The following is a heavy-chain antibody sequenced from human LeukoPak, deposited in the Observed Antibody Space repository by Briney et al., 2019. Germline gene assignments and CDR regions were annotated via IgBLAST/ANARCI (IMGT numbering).Heavy chain of an antibody. J-gene: IGHJ4*02. CDR3: ARDHHETGTYSFDY. CDR1: GGSISSSSYY. D-gene: IGHD1/OR15-1a*01. V-gene: IGHV4-39*02. Sequence: SETLSLTCTVSGGSISSSSYYWGWIRQPPGKGLEWIGSIYYSGSTYYSPSLKSRVTISVDTSKNQFSLKLSSVTAADTAVYYCARDHHETGTYSFDYWGQGTLVTVSS. CDR2: IYYSGST.